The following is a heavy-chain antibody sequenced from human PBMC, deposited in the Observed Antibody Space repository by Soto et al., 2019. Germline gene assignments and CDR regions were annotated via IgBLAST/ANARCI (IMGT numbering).Heavy chain of an antibody. D-gene: IGHD5-12*01. V-gene: IGHV3-53*01. CDR1: GFSVTANY. J-gene: IGHJ4*02. CDR2: IYSGGST. CDR3: HGYGY. Sequence: EVQVVESGGGLIQPGGSLRLSCEVSGFSVTANYMSWVRQAPGKGLEWVSVIYSGGSTYYIDSVKGRFSISSDISKNTLYLQMNGLRAEDTAVYYCHGYGYWGQGTLVTVSS.